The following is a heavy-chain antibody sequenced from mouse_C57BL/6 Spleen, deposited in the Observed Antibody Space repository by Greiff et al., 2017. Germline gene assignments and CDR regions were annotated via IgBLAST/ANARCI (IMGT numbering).Heavy chain of an antibody. CDR1: GSPFTSSW. D-gene: IGHD2-3*01. J-gene: IGHJ4*01. Sequence: VQLQQPGTELVKPGASVTLSCKASGSPFTSSWMHWVKQRPGQGLEWLGNINPSNGGTNYNEKFKSKATLTVDKSSSTVYMQLSSLTSEDSAVYYCARRMVSYDYAMDYWGQGTSVTVAS. CDR2: INPSNGGT. CDR3: ARRMVSYDYAMDY. V-gene: IGHV1-53*01.